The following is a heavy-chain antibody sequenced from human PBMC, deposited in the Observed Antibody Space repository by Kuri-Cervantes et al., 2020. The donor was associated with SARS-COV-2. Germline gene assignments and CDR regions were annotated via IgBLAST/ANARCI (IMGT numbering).Heavy chain of an antibody. J-gene: IGHJ6*03. CDR1: GFTFGDYA. D-gene: IGHD7-27*01. CDR2: ISGSGGST. CDR3: AKLIWGSYYYYMDV. Sequence: GESLKISCTASGFTFGDYAMSWVRQAPGKGLEWVSAISGSGGSTYYADSVKGRFTISRDNSKNTLYLQMNSLRAEDTAVYYCAKLIWGSYYYYMDVWGKGTTVTVSS. V-gene: IGHV3-23*01.